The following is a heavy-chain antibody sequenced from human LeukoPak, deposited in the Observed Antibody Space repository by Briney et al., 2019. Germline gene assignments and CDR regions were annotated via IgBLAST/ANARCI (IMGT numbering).Heavy chain of an antibody. V-gene: IGHV4-59*01. CDR1: GGSFSGYY. D-gene: IGHD3-3*01. CDR2: IYYSGST. J-gene: IGHJ4*02. CDR3: ARGSYDFWSGLDY. Sequence: SETLSLTCAVYGGSFSGYYWSWIRQPPGKGLEWIGYIYYSGSTNYNPSLESRVTISVDTSKNQFSLKLSSVTAADTAVYYCARGSYDFWSGLDYWGQGTLVTVSS.